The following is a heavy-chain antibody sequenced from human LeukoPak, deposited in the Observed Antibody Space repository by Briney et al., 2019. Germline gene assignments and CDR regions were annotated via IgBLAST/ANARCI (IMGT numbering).Heavy chain of an antibody. CDR3: AREGGSGSYSHPLFDY. CDR2: ISAYNGNT. V-gene: IGHV1-18*01. D-gene: IGHD3-10*01. J-gene: IGHJ4*02. Sequence: ASVKVSCKASGYTFTSYGISWVRQAPGQGLEWMGWISAYNGNTNYAQKLQGRVTMTTDTSTSTAYMELRSLRSDDTAVYYCAREGGSGSYSHPLFDYWGQGTLVTVSS. CDR1: GYTFTSYG.